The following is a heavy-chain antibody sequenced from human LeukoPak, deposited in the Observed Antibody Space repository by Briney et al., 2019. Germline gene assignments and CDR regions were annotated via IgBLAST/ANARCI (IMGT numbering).Heavy chain of an antibody. Sequence: SVKVSCKXSGGTFSSYAISWVRQSPGQGLEWMGRIILIFGTANYAQKFQGRVTITTDESTSTAYMELSSLRSEDTAVYYCARDHSLSGYDLYYFDYWGQGTLVTVSS. V-gene: IGHV1-69*05. CDR2: IILIFGTA. CDR3: ARDHSLSGYDLYYFDY. D-gene: IGHD5-12*01. CDR1: GGTFSSYA. J-gene: IGHJ4*02.